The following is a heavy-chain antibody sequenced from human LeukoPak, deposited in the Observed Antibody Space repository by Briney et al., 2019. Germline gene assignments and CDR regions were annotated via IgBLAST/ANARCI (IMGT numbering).Heavy chain of an antibody. CDR2: ISRNGGST. D-gene: IGHD2/OR15-2a*01. V-gene: IGHV3-64D*09. CDR1: GFTFSSFA. Sequence: GGSLRLSCSASGFTFSSFAMHWVRQAPGKGLEYVAAISRNGGSTYYADLVKGRFTISRDNSKNTLYLQMSSLRAEDTAVYLCVKDLRSDFMGVLSRYLSYWGQGTLVTVSS. J-gene: IGHJ4*02. CDR3: VKDLRSDFMGVLSRYLSY.